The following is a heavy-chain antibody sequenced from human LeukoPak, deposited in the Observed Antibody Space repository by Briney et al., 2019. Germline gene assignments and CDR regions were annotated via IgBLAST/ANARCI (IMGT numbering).Heavy chain of an antibody. J-gene: IGHJ3*02. V-gene: IGHV3-66*02. CDR2: IYSGGST. CDR3: ARGGYNWNDESAFDI. Sequence: GGSLRLSCAASGFTVSSNYMSWVRQAPGKGLEWVSVIYSGGSTYYADSVKGRFTISRDNSKNTRYLQMNSLRAEDTAVYYCARGGYNWNDESAFDIWGQGTMVTVSS. CDR1: GFTVSSNY. D-gene: IGHD1-1*01.